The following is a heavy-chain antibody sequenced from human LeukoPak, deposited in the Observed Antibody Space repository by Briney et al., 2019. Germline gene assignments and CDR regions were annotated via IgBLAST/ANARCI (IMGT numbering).Heavy chain of an antibody. V-gene: IGHV5-51*01. J-gene: IGHJ5*02. CDR3: VRSPACNSGTCYPNWFDP. D-gene: IGHD2/OR15-2a*01. CDR1: GYSFTSYW. Sequence: GESLKISCKGSGYSFTSYWIGWVRQMPGKGLEWMGIIYPGDSDTRYSPSFQGQVTISADKSISSAYLQWSSLKASDTAMYYCVRSPACNSGTCYPNWFDPWGQGTLVTVSS. CDR2: IYPGDSDT.